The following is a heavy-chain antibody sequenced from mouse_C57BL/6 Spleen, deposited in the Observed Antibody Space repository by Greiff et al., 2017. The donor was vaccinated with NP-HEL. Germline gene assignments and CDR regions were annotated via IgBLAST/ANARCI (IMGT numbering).Heavy chain of an antibody. Sequence: DVKLQESGGGLVQPGESLKLSCESNEYEFPSHDMSWVRKTPEERLELVAAINSDGGSTYYPDTMERRFIISRDNTKKTLDLQMSSLRSEDTALYYCARHDGNYRYFDVWGTGTTVTVSS. CDR1: EYEFPSHD. V-gene: IGHV5-2*01. CDR2: INSDGGST. D-gene: IGHD2-1*01. J-gene: IGHJ1*03. CDR3: ARHDGNYRYFDV.